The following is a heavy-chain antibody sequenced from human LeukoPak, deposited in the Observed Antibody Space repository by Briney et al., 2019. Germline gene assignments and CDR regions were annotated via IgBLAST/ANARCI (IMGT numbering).Heavy chain of an antibody. J-gene: IGHJ5*02. Sequence: GGSLRLSCAASGFTFDDYAMHWVRQAPGKGLEWVSGISWNSGSIGYADSAKGRFTISRDNAKNSLYLQMNSLRAEDTALYYCARGEGVPAAIMDGGPWGQGTLVTVSS. CDR3: ARGEGVPAAIMDGGP. CDR2: ISWNSGSI. V-gene: IGHV3-9*01. D-gene: IGHD2-2*02. CDR1: GFTFDDYA.